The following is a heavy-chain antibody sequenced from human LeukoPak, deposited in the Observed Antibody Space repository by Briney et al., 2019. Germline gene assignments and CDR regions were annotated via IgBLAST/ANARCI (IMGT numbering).Heavy chain of an antibody. V-gene: IGHV4-34*01. CDR3: ARRAFLEWFPHDYYYYGMDV. Sequence: SETLSLTWTVSGGSIRNYYWSWIRQPPGKGLEWIGEINHSGSTNYNPSLKSRVTISVDTSKNQFSLKLSSVTAADTAVYYCARRAFLEWFPHDYYYYGMDVWGQGTTVTVSS. CDR2: INHSGST. J-gene: IGHJ6*02. D-gene: IGHD3-3*02. CDR1: GGSIRNYY.